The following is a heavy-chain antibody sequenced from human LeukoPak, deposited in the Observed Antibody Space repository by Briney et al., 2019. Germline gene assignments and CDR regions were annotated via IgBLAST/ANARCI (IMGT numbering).Heavy chain of an antibody. CDR2: ISSSSSYI. Sequence: GGSLRLSCAASGFTFSSYSMNWVRQAPGKGLEWVSSISSSSSYIYYADSVKGRFTISRDNAKNSLYLQMNSLGAEDTAVYYCARDGHGDYGNDAFDIWAKGQWSPSLQ. V-gene: IGHV3-21*01. CDR3: ARDGHGDYGNDAFDI. D-gene: IGHD4-17*01. CDR1: GFTFSSYS. J-gene: IGHJ3*02.